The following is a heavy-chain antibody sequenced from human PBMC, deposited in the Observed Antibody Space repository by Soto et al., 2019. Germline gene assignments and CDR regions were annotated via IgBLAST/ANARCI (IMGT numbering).Heavy chain of an antibody. Sequence: VQLVESGGGVVQPGRSLKLSCAASGFTFSTYGMHWVRQAPGKGLEWVAVIWSDGSKQLYADSMRGRFTISRDNSKNTLYLQMNILRPEDTAVYYCATDRGSSPFDYWGQGTLLTVSS. CDR2: IWSDGSKQ. D-gene: IGHD5-12*01. CDR1: GFTFSTYG. V-gene: IGHV3-33*01. CDR3: ATDRGSSPFDY. J-gene: IGHJ4*02.